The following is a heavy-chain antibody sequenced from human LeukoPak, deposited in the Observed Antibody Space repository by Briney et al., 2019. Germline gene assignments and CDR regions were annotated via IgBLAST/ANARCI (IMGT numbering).Heavy chain of an antibody. D-gene: IGHD3-10*01. CDR2: IHPRRGDT. J-gene: IGHJ4*02. CDR1: GYTFNRYY. Sequence: ASVKVSCKASGYTFNRYYMHWVRQAPGHGLEWMGWIHPRRGDTNYAQKFQGRVTMTRDTSISTAYLDLSSLRSDDTAVYYCARDGDYGTGSYYRGCIDSWGQGTPVTVSP. V-gene: IGHV1-2*02. CDR3: ARDGDYGTGSYYRGCIDS.